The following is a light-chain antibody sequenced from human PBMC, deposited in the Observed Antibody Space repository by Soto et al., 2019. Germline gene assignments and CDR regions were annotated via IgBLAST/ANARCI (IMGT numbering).Light chain of an antibody. V-gene: IGLV2-14*03. CDR1: SSDVGSDYNY. CDR2: DVS. Sequence: QSALTQPASASGSPGQSVAISCTGTSSDVGSDYNYVSWYQQHPGKAPKLMVYDVSTRPSGVSNRFSGSKSGTTASLTISGLQAEDEADYYCCSYTSITTYVFGPGTEDTVL. J-gene: IGLJ1*01. CDR3: CSYTSITTYV.